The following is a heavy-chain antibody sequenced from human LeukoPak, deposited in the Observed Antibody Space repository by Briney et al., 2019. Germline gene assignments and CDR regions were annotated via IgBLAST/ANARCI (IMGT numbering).Heavy chain of an antibody. D-gene: IGHD3-22*01. CDR1: GFTFSSYS. J-gene: IGHJ4*02. CDR2: ISSSSSYI. CDR3: ARLQTPYYDSSGYFFDY. Sequence: GGSLRLSCAASGFTFSSYSMNWVRQAPGKGLEWVSSISSSSSYIYYADSVKGRFTISRDNAKNSLYLQMNSLRAEDTALYYCARLQTPYYDSSGYFFDYWGQGTLVTVSS. V-gene: IGHV3-21*04.